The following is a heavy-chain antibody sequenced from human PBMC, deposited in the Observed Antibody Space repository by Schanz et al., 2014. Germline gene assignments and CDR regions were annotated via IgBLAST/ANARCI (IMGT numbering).Heavy chain of an antibody. Sequence: EVQLLESGGGLVQPGGSLRLSCTASGFTFSDYWMSCVRQAPGRGLEWVSAMNESHSTIYYADSVRGRFTVSRDNSKNTLYLQLNSLRAEDTALYYCARDRRNADLDYWGQGTLVTVSS. CDR2: MNESHSTI. CDR3: ARDRRNADLDY. D-gene: IGHD1-1*01. V-gene: IGHV3-23*01. J-gene: IGHJ4*02. CDR1: GFTFSDYW.